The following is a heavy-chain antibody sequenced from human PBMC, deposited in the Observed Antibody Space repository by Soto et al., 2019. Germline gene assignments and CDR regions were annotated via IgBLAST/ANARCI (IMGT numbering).Heavy chain of an antibody. CDR3: AKDPPTMIVVVINFDY. D-gene: IGHD3-22*01. J-gene: IGHJ4*02. V-gene: IGHV3-23*01. Sequence: GGSLRLSCEVSGFTFSSYAMSWVRQAPGKGLEWVSAISGSGGSTYYADSVKGRFTISRDNSKNTLYLQMNSLRAEDTAVYYCAKDPPTMIVVVINFDYWGQGTLVTVSS. CDR2: ISGSGGST. CDR1: GFTFSSYA.